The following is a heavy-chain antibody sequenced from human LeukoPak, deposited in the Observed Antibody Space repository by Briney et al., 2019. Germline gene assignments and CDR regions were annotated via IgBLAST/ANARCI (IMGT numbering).Heavy chain of an antibody. CDR1: GYTFTGYY. CDR3: ARDYCSSTSCLFDY. Sequence: ASVKVSCKASGYTFTGYYMHWVRQAPGQGLEWMGRINPNSGDTNYAQKFQGRVAMTRDTSISTAFMELTRLRSDDTAVYYCARDYCSSTSCLFDYWGQGTLVTVSS. J-gene: IGHJ4*02. D-gene: IGHD2-2*01. CDR2: INPNSGDT. V-gene: IGHV1-2*06.